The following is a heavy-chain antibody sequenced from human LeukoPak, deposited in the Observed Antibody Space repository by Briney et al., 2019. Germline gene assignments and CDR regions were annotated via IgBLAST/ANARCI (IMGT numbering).Heavy chain of an antibody. Sequence: TLSLTCTVSGGSISSSSYHWSWIRQPAGKGLEWIGRIDTSRSTNYNPSLKSRVTMSVDTSKNQFSLKLSSVTAADTAVYYCARDLYGLSDYWGQGTLVTVSS. V-gene: IGHV4-61*02. CDR2: IDTSRST. CDR3: ARDLYGLSDY. D-gene: IGHD2-2*02. CDR1: GGSISSSSYH. J-gene: IGHJ4*02.